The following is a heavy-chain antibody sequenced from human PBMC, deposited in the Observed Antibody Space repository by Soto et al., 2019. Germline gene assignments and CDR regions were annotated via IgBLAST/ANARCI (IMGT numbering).Heavy chain of an antibody. CDR3: ARGIYSTSSFFDS. Sequence: WIRQPPGRGLEWIVYIYYSGNTYYIPSLKSRVTISVDTSKNQISLKLNSVTAADTAVYYCARGIYSTSSFFDSWGQGTLVTVSS. V-gene: IGHV4-30-4*01. J-gene: IGHJ4*02. CDR2: IYYSGNT. D-gene: IGHD6-6*01.